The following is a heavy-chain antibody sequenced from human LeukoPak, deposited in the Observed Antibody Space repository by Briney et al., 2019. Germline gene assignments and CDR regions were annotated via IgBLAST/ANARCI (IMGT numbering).Heavy chain of an antibody. Sequence: PGGSLRLSCAASGFTFSSYAMAWVRQAPGKGLEWLSAIGGGGCCASYPDSVKGRLTISRDNSKNTLYLQMNSLRVEDTAVYYCAKRVTTVEPSVVDVWGQGTAVTVSS. CDR3: AKRVTTVEPSVVDV. CDR2: IGGGGCCA. J-gene: IGHJ6*02. V-gene: IGHV3-23*01. CDR1: GFTFSSYA. D-gene: IGHD4-23*01.